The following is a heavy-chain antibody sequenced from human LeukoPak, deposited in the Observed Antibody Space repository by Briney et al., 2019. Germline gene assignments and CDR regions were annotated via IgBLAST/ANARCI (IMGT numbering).Heavy chain of an antibody. V-gene: IGHV4-39*01. CDR3: ARLTYDSSGYYYYGGDDY. CDR2: IYYSGST. D-gene: IGHD3-22*01. Sequence: SETLSLTCTVSGGSISSSSYYWGWIRQPPGKGLEWIGSIYYSGSTYHNPSLKSRVTISVDTSKNQFSLKLSSVTAADTAVYYCARLTYDSSGYYYYGGDDYWGQGTLVTVSS. J-gene: IGHJ4*02. CDR1: GGSISSSSYY.